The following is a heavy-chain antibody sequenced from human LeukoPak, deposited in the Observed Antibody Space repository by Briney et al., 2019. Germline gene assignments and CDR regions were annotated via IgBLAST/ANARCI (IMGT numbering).Heavy chain of an antibody. D-gene: IGHD4-17*01. CDR1: GFTFSRFA. Sequence: GGSLRLSCAASGFTFSRFATHWVRQAPGKGLEWVANIKQDGSEKYYVDSVKGRFTISRDNAKNSLYLQMNSLRAEDTAVYYCARDSDYGEGILTLWGQGTLVTVSS. CDR3: ARDSDYGEGILTL. J-gene: IGHJ4*02. CDR2: IKQDGSEK. V-gene: IGHV3-7*03.